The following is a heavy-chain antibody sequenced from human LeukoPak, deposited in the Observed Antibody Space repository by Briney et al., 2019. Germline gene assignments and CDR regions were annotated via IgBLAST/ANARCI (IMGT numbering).Heavy chain of an antibody. CDR3: ARLYGSGSYYPL. CDR1: GYTFTGYY. CDR2: INPNSGGT. V-gene: IGHV1-2*02. D-gene: IGHD3-10*01. Sequence: ASVKVSCKASGYTFTGYYVHWVRQAPGQGLEWMGWINPNSGGTNYAQKFQGRVTMTRDTSISAAYMELSRLRSDDTAVYYCARLYGSGSYYPLWGQGTLVTVSS. J-gene: IGHJ4*02.